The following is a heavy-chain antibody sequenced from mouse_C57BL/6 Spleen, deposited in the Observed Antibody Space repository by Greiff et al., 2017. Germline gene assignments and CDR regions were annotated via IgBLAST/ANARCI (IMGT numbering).Heavy chain of an antibody. CDR2: IDPANGNT. Sequence: EVMLVESVAELVRPGASVKLSCTASGFNIKNTYMHWVKQRPEQGLEWIGRIDPANGNTKYAPKFQGKATITADTSSNTAYLQLSSLTSEDTAIYYCARNYYVLYYFDYWGQGTTLTVSS. CDR3: ARNYYVLYYFDY. V-gene: IGHV14-3*01. D-gene: IGHD1-1*01. CDR1: GFNIKNTY. J-gene: IGHJ2*01.